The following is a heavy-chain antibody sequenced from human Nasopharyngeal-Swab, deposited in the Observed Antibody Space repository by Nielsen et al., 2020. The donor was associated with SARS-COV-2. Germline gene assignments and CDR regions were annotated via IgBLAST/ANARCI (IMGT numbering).Heavy chain of an antibody. CDR1: GFTFSSNW. CDR3: ARGRTGVGY. J-gene: IGHJ4*02. Sequence: GESLKISCAASGFTFSSNWMNWVRQAQGKGLEWVAGIKQDGSEKYYVDSVKGRFTISRDNAKNSLYLQMNSLRAEDMAVYYCARGRTGVGYWGQGTLVTVSS. CDR2: IKQDGSEK. V-gene: IGHV3-7*01. D-gene: IGHD7-27*01.